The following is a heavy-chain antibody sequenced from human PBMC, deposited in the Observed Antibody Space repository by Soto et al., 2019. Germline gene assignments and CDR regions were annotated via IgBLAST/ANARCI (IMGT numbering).Heavy chain of an antibody. CDR1: GGTFSSYA. Sequence: EASVKVSCKASGGTFSSYAISWVRQAPGQGLEWMGGIIPIFGTANYAQKFQGRVTITADESTSTAYMELSSLRSEDTAVYYCARDQATVVVVSDGMDVWGQGTTVTVSS. CDR2: IIPIFGTA. J-gene: IGHJ6*02. V-gene: IGHV1-69*13. CDR3: ARDQATVVVVSDGMDV. D-gene: IGHD2-15*01.